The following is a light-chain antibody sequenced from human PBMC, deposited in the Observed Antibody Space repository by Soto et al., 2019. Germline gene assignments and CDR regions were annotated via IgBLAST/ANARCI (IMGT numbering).Light chain of an antibody. V-gene: IGLV1-44*01. CDR1: SSNIGSNT. CDR2: SNN. J-gene: IGLJ1*01. Sequence: QSALTQPPSASGTPGQRVTISCSGSSSNIGSNTVNWYKQLPGTAPKLLIYSNNQRPSGVPDRFSGSKSGTSASLAISGLQSEDEADYYCAAWDDSLNGVYVFGTGTKVTVL. CDR3: AAWDDSLNGVYV.